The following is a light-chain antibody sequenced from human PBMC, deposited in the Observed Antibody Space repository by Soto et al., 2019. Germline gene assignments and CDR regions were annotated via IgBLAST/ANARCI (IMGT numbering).Light chain of an antibody. V-gene: IGKV3-15*01. J-gene: IGKJ1*01. CDR1: QSVSTT. Sequence: EIVLTQSPGTLSLSPGERATLSCRASQSVSTTYVAWYQQKPGQAPRLLIYGAATRATGIPARFSGSGSGTEFTLTISSLQSEDFAVYYCQQYHNWPAFGQGTKVDIK. CDR3: QQYHNWPA. CDR2: GAA.